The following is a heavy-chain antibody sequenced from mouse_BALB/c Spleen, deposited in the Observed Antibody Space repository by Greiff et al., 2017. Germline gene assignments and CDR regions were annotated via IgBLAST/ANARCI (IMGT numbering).Heavy chain of an antibody. V-gene: IGHV1-12*01. Sequence: QVQLQQPGAELVKPGASVKMSCKASGYTFTSYNMHWVKQTPGQGLEWIGAIYPGNGDTSYNQKFKGKATLTADKSSSTAYMQLSSLTSEDSAVYYCARGGIYDGYYPSWFAYWGQGTLVTVSA. D-gene: IGHD2-3*01. CDR1: GYTFTSYN. J-gene: IGHJ3*01. CDR2: IYPGNGDT. CDR3: ARGGIYDGYYPSWFAY.